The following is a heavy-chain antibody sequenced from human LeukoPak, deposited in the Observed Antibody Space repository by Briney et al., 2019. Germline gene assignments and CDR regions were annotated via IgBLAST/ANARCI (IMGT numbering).Heavy chain of an antibody. Sequence: ASVKVSCKASGYTFTGYYMHWVRQAPGQGLEWMGWMNPNSGNTGYAQKFQGRVTMTRNTSISTAYMELSSLRSEDTAVYYCARDIRFFRFDPWGQGTLVAVSS. J-gene: IGHJ5*02. CDR1: GYTFTGYY. CDR2: MNPNSGNT. V-gene: IGHV1-8*02. D-gene: IGHD3-3*01. CDR3: ARDIRFFRFDP.